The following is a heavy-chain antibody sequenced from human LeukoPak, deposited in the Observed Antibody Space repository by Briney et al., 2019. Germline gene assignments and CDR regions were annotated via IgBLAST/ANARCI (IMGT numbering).Heavy chain of an antibody. CDR1: GFTFSSYE. V-gene: IGHV3-48*03. D-gene: IGHD3-22*01. CDR3: AKGHYDIPEGDAFDI. Sequence: SGGSLRLSCAASGFTFSSYEMNWVRQAPGKGLEWVSYISSSGSTIYYADSVKGRFTISRDNAKNSLYLQMNSLRAEDTALYYCAKGHYDIPEGDAFDIWGQGTMVTVSS. J-gene: IGHJ3*02. CDR2: ISSSGSTI.